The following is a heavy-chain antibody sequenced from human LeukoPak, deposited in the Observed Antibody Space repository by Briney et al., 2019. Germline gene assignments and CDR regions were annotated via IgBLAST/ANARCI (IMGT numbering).Heavy chain of an antibody. CDR3: ARKDYDSSGCLDY. Sequence: SETLSLTCTVSGGSISSYYWSWIRQPPGKGLEWIGYIYYSGSTNYNPSLKSRVTISVDKSKNQFSLKLSSVTAADTAVYYCARKDYDSSGCLDYWGQGTLVTVSS. CDR1: GGSISSYY. D-gene: IGHD3-22*01. CDR2: IYYSGST. V-gene: IGHV4-59*12. J-gene: IGHJ4*02.